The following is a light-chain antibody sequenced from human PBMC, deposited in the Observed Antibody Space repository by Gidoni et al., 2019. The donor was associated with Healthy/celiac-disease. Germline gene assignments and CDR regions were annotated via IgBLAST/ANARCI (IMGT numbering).Light chain of an antibody. CDR1: QSISSY. CDR2: AAS. J-gene: IGKJ4*01. V-gene: IGKV1-39*01. Sequence: DMQLTQSPYSLSASVGDRVNINCRASQSISSYLNWYQQKPGKAPKLLFYAASSLQSGVPSRFSGSGSGSAFTLTIISLQPEDFATYYCQQSYRPLTFGGGTKVEIK. CDR3: QQSYRPLT.